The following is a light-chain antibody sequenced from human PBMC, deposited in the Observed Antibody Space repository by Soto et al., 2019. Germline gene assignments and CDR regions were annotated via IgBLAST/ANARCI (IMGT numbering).Light chain of an antibody. CDR2: EVS. CDR3: SSYTSSSYIV. CDR1: SSDVGGYNY. Sequence: QSALTQPASVSWSPGQVITISCTGTSSDVGGYNYVSWYQQHPGKAPKLMIYEVSNRPSGVSNRFSGSKSGNTASLTISGLQAEEEADYYCSSYTSSSYIVFGTGTKVTVL. J-gene: IGLJ1*01. V-gene: IGLV2-14*01.